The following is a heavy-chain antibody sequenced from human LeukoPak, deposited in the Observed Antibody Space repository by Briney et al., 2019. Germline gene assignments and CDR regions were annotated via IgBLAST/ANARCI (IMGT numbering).Heavy chain of an antibody. D-gene: IGHD4-23*01. CDR2: INPIDGGT. CDR1: GYTFTSHF. J-gene: IGHJ6*03. Sequence: ASVKVSCKASGYTFTSHFMHWVRQAPGQGLEWMGIINPIDGGTAYAQRLQGRVTMTRDLSTSTVYMEVSSLRSEDTAVYYCARNSPGYYYYMDVWGTGTTVTVSS. CDR3: ARNSPGYYYYMDV. V-gene: IGHV1-46*04.